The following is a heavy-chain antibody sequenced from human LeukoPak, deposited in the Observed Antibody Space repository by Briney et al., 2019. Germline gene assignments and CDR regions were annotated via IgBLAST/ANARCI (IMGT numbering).Heavy chain of an antibody. CDR1: GFTFSSYA. J-gene: IGHJ4*02. D-gene: IGHD3-22*01. CDR2: ISYDGSNK. Sequence: PGGSLRLSCAASGFTFSSYAMHWVRQAPGKGLEWVAVISYDGSNKYYADSVKGRFTISRDNSKNTLYLQMNSLRAEDTAVYYCARGTYYYDSSGYFTPFDYWGQGTLVTVSS. CDR3: ARGTYYYDSSGYFTPFDY. V-gene: IGHV3-30-3*01.